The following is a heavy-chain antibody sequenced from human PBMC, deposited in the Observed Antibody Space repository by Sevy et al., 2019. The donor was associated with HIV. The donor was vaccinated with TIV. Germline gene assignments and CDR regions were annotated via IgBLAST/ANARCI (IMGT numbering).Heavy chain of an antibody. D-gene: IGHD3-3*01. V-gene: IGHV3-15*07. J-gene: IGHJ4*02. CDR3: TTAGDDFWSGYDY. CDR1: GFSFSHAW. Sequence: AGSLRLSCAASGFSFSHAWLHWVRQAPGKELEWVGRIRSKTDGGTTDYAAPVKGRFSISRDDSKDMLYLQMNSLKTEDTAVYYCTTAGDDFWSGYDYWGQGTLVTVSS. CDR2: IRSKTDGGTT.